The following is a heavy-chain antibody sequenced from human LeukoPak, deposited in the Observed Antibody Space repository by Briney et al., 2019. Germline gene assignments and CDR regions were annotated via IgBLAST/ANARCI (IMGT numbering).Heavy chain of an antibody. D-gene: IGHD1-14*01. Sequence: GGSLRLSCAASGFTFDNYGMHWVRQAPGKGLEWVALIRYDGIKKFYAGSVKGRFTISRDNSKNTLYLQMNSLRLEDTALSYCAKDDNGPQDNWGQGTLVTVSS. CDR1: GFTFDNYG. V-gene: IGHV3-30*02. J-gene: IGHJ4*02. CDR2: IRYDGIKK. CDR3: AKDDNGPQDN.